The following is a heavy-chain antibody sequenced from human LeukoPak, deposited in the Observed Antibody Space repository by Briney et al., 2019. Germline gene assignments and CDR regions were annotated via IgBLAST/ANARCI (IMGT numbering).Heavy chain of an antibody. V-gene: IGHV3-23*01. Sequence: GGSLRLSCVVSRLTFNSNAMYWVRQAPGEGLEWVSGISVSGGSEYYADSVKGRFSVSRDNSKHTVYLQMNSLRAEDTAVYYCVKGRISEDGLDFWGQGTLVTVSS. D-gene: IGHD6-13*01. CDR2: ISVSGGSE. CDR1: RLTFNSNA. J-gene: IGHJ4*02. CDR3: VKGRISEDGLDF.